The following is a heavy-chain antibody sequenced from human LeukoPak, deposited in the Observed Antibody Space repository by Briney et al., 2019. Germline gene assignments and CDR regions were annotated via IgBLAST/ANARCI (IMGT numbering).Heavy chain of an antibody. V-gene: IGHV4-59*01. CDR1: GGSINSYY. Sequence: SETLSLTCTVSGGSINSYYWSWIRQPPGKGLEWIGYIYYSGSTNYNPSRKSRVTISVDTSKNQFSLKLSSVTAADTAVYYCARVGYCSSTSCYHYYMDVWGKGTTVTVSS. CDR2: IYYSGST. J-gene: IGHJ6*03. CDR3: ARVGYCSSTSCYHYYMDV. D-gene: IGHD2-2*01.